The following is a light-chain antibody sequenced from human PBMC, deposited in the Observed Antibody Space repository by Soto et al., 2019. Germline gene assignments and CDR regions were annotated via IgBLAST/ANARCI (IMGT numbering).Light chain of an antibody. CDR3: QQYDNWPRI. J-gene: IGKJ4*01. Sequence: EIVMTQSPATLSVSPGERATLSCRASQSVSTNLAWYQQKPGQAPRLLIFAASIRTIGTPDRFSGSGSGTDFTLTISGLQSEDFAVYYCQQYDNWPRIFGGGTKVDIK. CDR1: QSVSTN. V-gene: IGKV3-15*01. CDR2: AAS.